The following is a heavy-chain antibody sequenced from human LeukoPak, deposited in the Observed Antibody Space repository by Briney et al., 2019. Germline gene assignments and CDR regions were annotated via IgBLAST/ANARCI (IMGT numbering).Heavy chain of an antibody. V-gene: IGHV1-18*01. J-gene: IGHJ5*02. CDR3: ARDPPGGSSWYRGVWFDP. Sequence: GASVKVSCKASGYTFTSYGINWVRQAPGQGLEWMGWISAYNGNTNYAQKLQGRVTMTTDTSTSTAYMELRSLRSDDTAVYYCARDPPGGSSWYRGVWFDPWGQGTLVTVSS. CDR1: GYTFTSYG. CDR2: ISAYNGNT. D-gene: IGHD6-13*01.